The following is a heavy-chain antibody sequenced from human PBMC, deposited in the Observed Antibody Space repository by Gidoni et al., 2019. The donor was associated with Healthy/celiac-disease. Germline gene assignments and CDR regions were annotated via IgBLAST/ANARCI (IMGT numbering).Heavy chain of an antibody. D-gene: IGHD1-26*01. Sequence: QVQLQQWGAGLLKPSETLSLTCAVDGGSFSGYYWSWIRQPPGKGLEWIGEINHSGSTNYNPSLKSRVTISVDTSKNQFSLKLSSVTAADTAVYYCARGSVGATPFPFDYWGQGTLVTVSS. J-gene: IGHJ4*02. CDR1: GGSFSGYY. CDR3: ARGSVGATPFPFDY. V-gene: IGHV4-34*01. CDR2: INHSGST.